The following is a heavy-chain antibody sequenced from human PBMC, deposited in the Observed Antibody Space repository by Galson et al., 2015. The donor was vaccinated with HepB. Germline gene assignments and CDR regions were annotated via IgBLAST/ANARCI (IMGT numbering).Heavy chain of an antibody. Sequence: SLRLSCAASGFTFSSYAMSWVRQTPGKGLEWVSTITATGGSTFYADSVKGRFTISRDNSNNTLYLQMNTLRAEDTAVYYCAKDYDFWSGYFVYWGQGTLVTVSS. J-gene: IGHJ4*02. D-gene: IGHD3-3*01. CDR1: GFTFSSYA. V-gene: IGHV3-23*01. CDR2: ITATGGST. CDR3: AKDYDFWSGYFVY.